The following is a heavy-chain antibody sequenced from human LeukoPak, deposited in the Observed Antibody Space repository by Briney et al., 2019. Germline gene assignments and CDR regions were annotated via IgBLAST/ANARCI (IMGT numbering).Heavy chain of an antibody. CDR1: GYTFTDYY. Sequence: GATVKLSCKGSGYTFTDYYMHWVQQAPGKGLEWMGLVDPEDGETIYAEKFQGRVTITADTSTDTAYMELSSLRSEDTAVYYCATDDHSGLLDYWGQGTLVTVCS. D-gene: IGHD4-11*01. CDR3: ATDDHSGLLDY. J-gene: IGHJ4*02. CDR2: VDPEDGET. V-gene: IGHV1-69-2*01.